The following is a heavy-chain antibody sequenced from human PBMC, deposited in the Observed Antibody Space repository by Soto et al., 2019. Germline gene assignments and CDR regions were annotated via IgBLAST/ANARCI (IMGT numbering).Heavy chain of an antibody. D-gene: IGHD2-2*01. J-gene: IGHJ3*02. CDR1: RFTQNRRG. CDR2: IIPILGIA. V-gene: IGHV1-69*04. Sequence: GPPVKVSCKGSRFTQNRRGISWVGQAPGQGLEWMGRIIPILGIANYAQKFQGRVTITADKSTSTAYMELSSLRSEDTAVYYCARARIVVVPAAMDAFDIWGQGTMVTVSS. CDR3: ARARIVVVPAAMDAFDI.